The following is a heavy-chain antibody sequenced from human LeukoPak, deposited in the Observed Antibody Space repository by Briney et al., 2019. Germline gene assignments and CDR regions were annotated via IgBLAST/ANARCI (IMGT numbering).Heavy chain of an antibody. D-gene: IGHD3-16*01. J-gene: IGHJ4*02. Sequence: GGSLRLSCAASGFTFSSYSMNWVRQAPGKGLEWVSSISSSSSYIYYADSVKGRFTISRDNAKNSLYLQMNSLRAEDTAVYYCARKRGETHYFDYWGQGTLVTVSS. CDR1: GFTFSSYS. CDR2: ISSSSSYI. CDR3: ARKRGETHYFDY. V-gene: IGHV3-21*01.